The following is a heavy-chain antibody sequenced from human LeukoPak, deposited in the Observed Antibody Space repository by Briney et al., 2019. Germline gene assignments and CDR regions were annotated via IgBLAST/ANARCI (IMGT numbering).Heavy chain of an antibody. CDR3: ARDAAVLYGFDP. V-gene: IGHV1-69*05. CDR2: IIPIFGTA. CDR1: GGTFSSYA. Sequence: SVKVSCKASGGTFSSYAISWVRQAPGQGLEWMGRIIPIFGTANYAQKFQGRVTITTDESTSTAYMELSSLRSEDAAVYYCARDAAVLYGFDPWGQGTLVTVSS. D-gene: IGHD2-8*01. J-gene: IGHJ5*02.